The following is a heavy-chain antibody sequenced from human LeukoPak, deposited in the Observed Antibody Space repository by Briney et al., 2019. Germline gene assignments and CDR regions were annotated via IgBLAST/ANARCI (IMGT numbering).Heavy chain of an antibody. J-gene: IGHJ3*02. CDR1: GYTFTSYG. CDR3: ARCGYSYGPNGMGAFDI. D-gene: IGHD5-18*01. Sequence: ASVKVSCKASGYTFTSYGISWVRQAPGQGLEWMGWISAYNGNTNYAQKLQGRVTMTTDTSTSTAYMELRSLRSDDTAVYYCARCGYSYGPNGMGAFDIWGQGTMVTVSS. V-gene: IGHV1-18*01. CDR2: ISAYNGNT.